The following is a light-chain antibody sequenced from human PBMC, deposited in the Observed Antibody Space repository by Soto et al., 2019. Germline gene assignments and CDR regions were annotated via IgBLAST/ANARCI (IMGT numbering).Light chain of an antibody. V-gene: IGLV3-21*02. CDR1: NIGYKT. J-gene: IGLJ2*01. CDR2: DDS. Sequence: SNDLTQPPSVSVAPGQTATFICGGDNIGYKTVHWYQQRPGQAPVLVVYDDSDRPSGIPERFSGSNSGNTATLTINRVEAGDEADYYCQVWDSGSDLFGGGTKVTVL. CDR3: QVWDSGSDL.